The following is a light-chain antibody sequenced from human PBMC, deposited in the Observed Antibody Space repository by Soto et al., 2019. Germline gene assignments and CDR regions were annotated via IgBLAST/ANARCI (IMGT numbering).Light chain of an antibody. CDR3: AAWDDSLSGVL. Sequence: QSVLTQPPSASGAPGQRVTISCSGSSSNIGSNYVYWYQQPPGTAPNLLIFRNNQRRSGVPDRFSGSKSGTSVSLAISGLRSEDEADYYCAAWDDSLSGVLFGGGTKLTVL. V-gene: IGLV1-47*01. CDR1: SSNIGSNY. J-gene: IGLJ2*01. CDR2: RNN.